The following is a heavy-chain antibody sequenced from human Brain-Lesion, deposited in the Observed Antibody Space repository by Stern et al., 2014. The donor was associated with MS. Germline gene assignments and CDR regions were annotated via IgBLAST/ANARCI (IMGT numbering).Heavy chain of an antibody. CDR3: AGEEDIRYCSGGSCTGNWFDP. CDR2: IYYSGNP. V-gene: IGHV4-39*01. CDR1: GGSVSSTSYA. Sequence: QVQLQESGPGLVKPSETLSLTCTVAGGSVSSTSYAWAWIRQPPGKGLEWIGTIYYSGNPYYSPSLKSRLTIYLDTSQSPFFLQLGFVTAADTAVYYCAGEEDIRYCSGGSCTGNWFDPWGQGTLVTVSS. J-gene: IGHJ5*02. D-gene: IGHD2-15*01.